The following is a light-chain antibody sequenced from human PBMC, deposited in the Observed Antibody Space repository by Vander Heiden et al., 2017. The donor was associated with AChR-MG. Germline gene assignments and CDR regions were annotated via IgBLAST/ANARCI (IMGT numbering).Light chain of an antibody. J-gene: IGKJ5*01. CDR3: QQDDSTPPDT. Sequence: DIVMTQSPDSLAVSLGERATINCKSSQSVLYSSNNKNYLAWYQQKPGQPPKLLIYWASTRESGVPDRFSGSGYGTDFTLTISSLQAEDVAVYYCQQDDSTPPDTFGQGTRLEIK. V-gene: IGKV4-1*01. CDR2: WAS. CDR1: QSVLYSSNNKNY.